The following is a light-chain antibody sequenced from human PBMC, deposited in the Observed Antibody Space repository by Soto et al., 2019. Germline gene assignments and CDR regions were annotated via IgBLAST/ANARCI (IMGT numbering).Light chain of an antibody. J-gene: IGKJ1*01. CDR2: GAS. Sequence: EIVLTPSPGTLSLSPGARATLSCRASQSVSSSYLAWYQQKPGQAPRLLIYGASSRATGIPDRFSGSGSGTDFTLTISRLEPEDFAVYYCQQYGSSPQTFGQGTKVDIK. V-gene: IGKV3-20*01. CDR1: QSVSSSY. CDR3: QQYGSSPQT.